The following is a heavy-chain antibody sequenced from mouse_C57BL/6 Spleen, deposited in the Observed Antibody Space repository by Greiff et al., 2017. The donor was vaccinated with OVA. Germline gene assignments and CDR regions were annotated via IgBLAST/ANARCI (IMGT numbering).Heavy chain of an antibody. Sequence: EVQRVESGGGLVKPGGSLKLSCAASGFTFSDYGMHWVRQAPEKGLEWVAYISSGSSTIYYADTVKGRFTISRDNAKNTLFLQMTILRSEDTAMDYCASNYYGTSAWFACWGQGTLVTVSA. V-gene: IGHV5-17*01. J-gene: IGHJ3*01. D-gene: IGHD1-2*01. CDR1: GFTFSDYG. CDR3: ASNYYGTSAWFAC. CDR2: ISSGSSTI.